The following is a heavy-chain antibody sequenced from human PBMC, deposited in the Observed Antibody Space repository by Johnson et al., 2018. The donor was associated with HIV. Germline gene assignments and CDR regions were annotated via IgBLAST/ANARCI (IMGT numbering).Heavy chain of an antibody. CDR3: ARGRDGYNLDAFDI. Sequence: QVQLVESGGGLVQPGGSLRLSCAASGFTFSSYGMHWVRQAPGKGLEWVAFIRYDGSNKYYADSVKGRFTISRDNSKMYLQMNSLRAEDTAVYYCARGRDGYNLDAFDIWGQGTMVIVSS. CDR2: IRYDGSNK. D-gene: IGHD5-24*01. CDR1: GFTFSSYG. V-gene: IGHV3-30*02. J-gene: IGHJ3*02.